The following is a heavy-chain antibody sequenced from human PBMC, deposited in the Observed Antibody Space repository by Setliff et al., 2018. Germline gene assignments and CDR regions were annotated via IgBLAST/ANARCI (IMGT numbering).Heavy chain of an antibody. CDR2: VTIYNGNT. D-gene: IGHD3-10*01. V-gene: IGHV1-18*01. CDR1: GYTFNNYG. J-gene: IGHJ4*02. Sequence: ASVKVSCKASGYTFNNYGVAWVRQAPGQGLDWMGWVTIYNGNTKYAQNLQGRLTLSTDRSTNTVYMELGSLTTDDTAIRYCARVESMVRGKNILRHFDYWGQGTQVTVSS. CDR3: ARVESMVRGKNILRHFDY.